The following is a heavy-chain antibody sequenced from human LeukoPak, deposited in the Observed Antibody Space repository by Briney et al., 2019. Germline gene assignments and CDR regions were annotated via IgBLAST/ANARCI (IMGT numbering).Heavy chain of an antibody. CDR3: ARTDSSGWYVFDY. Sequence: SETLSLTCTVSGGSISSYYWSWIRQTPGKGLEWIGHIHYSGSTNHNPSLKSRVPISVDTSKNQFSLKLSSVTAADTAVYYCARTDSSGWYVFDYWGQGTLVTVSS. CDR2: IHYSGST. V-gene: IGHV4-59*01. CDR1: GGSISSYY. D-gene: IGHD6-19*01. J-gene: IGHJ4*02.